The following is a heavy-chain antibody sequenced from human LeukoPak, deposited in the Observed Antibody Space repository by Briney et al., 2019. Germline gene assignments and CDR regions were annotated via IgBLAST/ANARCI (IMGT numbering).Heavy chain of an antibody. D-gene: IGHD3-3*01. Sequence: GGSLRLSCAASGFTFSSYWMSWVRQAPGKGLEWVANIKQDGSEKYYVDSVKGRFTISRDNAKNSLYLQMNSLRGEDTAVYYCARDLYYDFWSGYYNSFDYWGQGTLVTVSS. CDR2: IKQDGSEK. V-gene: IGHV3-7*01. J-gene: IGHJ4*02. CDR3: ARDLYYDFWSGYYNSFDY. CDR1: GFTFSSYW.